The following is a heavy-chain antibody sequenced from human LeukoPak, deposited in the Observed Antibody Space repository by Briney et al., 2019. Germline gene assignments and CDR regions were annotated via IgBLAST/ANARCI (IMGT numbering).Heavy chain of an antibody. CDR2: ISGSSGST. CDR3: VKVYSIAVAGPVDY. CDR1: GFTFNNYA. V-gene: IGHV3-23*01. J-gene: IGHJ4*02. Sequence: GGSLRLSCAASGFTFNNYAMTWVRQAPGKGLEWVSGISGSSGSTYYADSVKGRFTVSRDNSKNTLNLQMNSLRVEDTAVYFCVKVYSIAVAGPVDYWGQGILVTVSS. D-gene: IGHD6-19*01.